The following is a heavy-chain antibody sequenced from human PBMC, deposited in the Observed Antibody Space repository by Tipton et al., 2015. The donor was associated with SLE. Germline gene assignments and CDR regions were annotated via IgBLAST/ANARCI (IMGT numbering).Heavy chain of an antibody. V-gene: IGHV4-39*01. Sequence: TLSLTCTVSGGSISSSSYYWGWIRQPPGKGLEWIGSIYYSGSTYYNPSLKSRVTISVDTSKNQFSLKLSSVTAADTAVYYCARQWYDSSGPGEVYWGQGTLVTVSS. CDR2: IYYSGST. D-gene: IGHD3-22*01. CDR1: GGSISSSSYY. J-gene: IGHJ4*02. CDR3: ARQWYDSSGPGEVY.